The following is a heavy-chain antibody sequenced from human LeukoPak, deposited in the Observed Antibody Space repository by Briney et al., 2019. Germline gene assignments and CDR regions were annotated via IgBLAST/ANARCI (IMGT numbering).Heavy chain of an antibody. Sequence: ASVKVSCKASGGTFSSYAISWVRQAPGQGLEWMGGIIPIFGTANYAQKFQGRVTITADESTGTAYMGLSSLRSEDTAVYYCARGYCTNGVCYNIAVADFDYWGQGTLVTVSS. CDR3: ARGYCTNGVCYNIAVADFDY. CDR2: IIPIFGTA. V-gene: IGHV1-69*13. D-gene: IGHD2-8*01. J-gene: IGHJ4*02. CDR1: GGTFSSYA.